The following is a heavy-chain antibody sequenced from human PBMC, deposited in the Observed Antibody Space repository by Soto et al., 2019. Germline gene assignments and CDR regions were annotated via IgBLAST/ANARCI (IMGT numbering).Heavy chain of an antibody. V-gene: IGHV1-8*01. CDR1: GYTFTSYD. Sequence: ASVKVSCKASGYTFTSYDINWVRQATGQGLEWMGWMNPNSGNTGYAQKFQGRVTMTRNTSISTAYMELSSLRSEDTAVYYCARALMVYYDFWSGYYTRTEYNWFDPWGQGTLVTVSS. CDR3: ARALMVYYDFWSGYYTRTEYNWFDP. J-gene: IGHJ5*02. D-gene: IGHD3-3*01. CDR2: MNPNSGNT.